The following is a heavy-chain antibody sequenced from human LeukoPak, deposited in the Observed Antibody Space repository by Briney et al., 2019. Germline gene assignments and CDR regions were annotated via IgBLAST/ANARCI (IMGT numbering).Heavy chain of an antibody. CDR1: GGSFSGYY. CDR2: INHSGST. J-gene: IGHJ4*02. Sequence: SETLSLTCAVYGGSFSGYYWSWIRQPPGKGLEWIGEINHSGSTNYNPSLKSRVTISVDTSKNQFSLKLSSVTAADTAVYYCARRNYYDSSGFYFDSWDQGTLVTVSS. V-gene: IGHV4-34*01. CDR3: ARRNYYDSSGFYFDS. D-gene: IGHD3-22*01.